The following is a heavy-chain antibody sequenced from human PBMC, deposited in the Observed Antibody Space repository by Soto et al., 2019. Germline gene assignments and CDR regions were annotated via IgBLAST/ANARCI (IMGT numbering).Heavy chain of an antibody. CDR3: AQDFRTYSQGVDV. CDR2: INPSSVGT. V-gene: IGHV1-2*02. J-gene: IGHJ6*02. Sequence: ASVQFSCKASGYPFTGPYIYGLRQAPGQGLGWMGWINPSSVGTEFAEKFQGRVTVSRYTPIRTVFLELNSLTSHETGVYFCAQDFRTYSQGVDVWGQGTAVTVSS. CDR1: GYPFTGPY. D-gene: IGHD4-4*01.